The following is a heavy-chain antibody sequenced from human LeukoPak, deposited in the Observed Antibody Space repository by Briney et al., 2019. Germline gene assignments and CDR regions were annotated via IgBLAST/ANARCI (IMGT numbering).Heavy chain of an antibody. J-gene: IGHJ4*02. CDR2: ISSTGST. V-gene: IGHV4-61*02. D-gene: IGHD3-10*01. CDR1: GGSICSGGHY. Sequence: SQTLSLTCTVSGGSICSGGHYWSWIRQPAGKGLEYLGRISSTGSTNYNPSLRSRVTISADTSKNHFSLKLTSVTAADTAVYYCARDQTYSGSGIYTYFDCWGQGILVTVSS. CDR3: ARDQTYSGSGIYTYFDC.